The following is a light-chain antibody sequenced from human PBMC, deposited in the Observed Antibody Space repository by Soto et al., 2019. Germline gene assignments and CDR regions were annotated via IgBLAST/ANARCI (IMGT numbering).Light chain of an antibody. V-gene: IGKV1-27*01. CDR3: QKYTRTWT. Sequence: DIQMTQPPSSLSASVGDRVTITCRASQGISNYLAWYQQKPGKVPKLLIYAASTLQSGVPSRFSGSGSGTDFTLAISSLQAEEVATYYCQKYTRTWTFGQGTKVEIK. CDR1: QGISNY. J-gene: IGKJ1*01. CDR2: AAS.